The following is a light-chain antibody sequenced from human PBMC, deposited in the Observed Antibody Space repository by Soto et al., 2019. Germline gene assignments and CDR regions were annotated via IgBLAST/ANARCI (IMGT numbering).Light chain of an antibody. CDR1: QGISNY. Sequence: DIQMTQSPSSLSASVGDRVTITCRASQGISNYLAWYQQKPGKVPKLLIYAASTVQSGVTSRFSGSGSVTDFTLTISSLQTEDVATYYCQKYNSAPWTFGQGTKVQIK. CDR2: AAS. CDR3: QKYNSAPWT. J-gene: IGKJ1*01. V-gene: IGKV1-27*01.